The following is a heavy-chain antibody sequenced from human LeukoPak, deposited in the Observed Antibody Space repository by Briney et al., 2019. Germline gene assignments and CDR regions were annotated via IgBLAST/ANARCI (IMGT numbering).Heavy chain of an antibody. V-gene: IGHV3-30*04. CDR2: ISYDGSNK. CDR1: GFTFSSYE. CDR3: ASILTGYYNTDY. Sequence: QSGGSLRLSCAASGFTFSSYEMNWVRQAPGKGLEWVAVISYDGSNKYYADSVKGRFTISRDNSKNTLYLQMNSLRAEDTAVYYCASILTGYYNTDYWGQGTLVTVSS. J-gene: IGHJ4*02. D-gene: IGHD3-9*01.